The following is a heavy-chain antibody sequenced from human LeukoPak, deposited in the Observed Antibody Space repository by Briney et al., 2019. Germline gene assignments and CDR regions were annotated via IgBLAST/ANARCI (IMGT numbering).Heavy chain of an antibody. CDR1: GFTFSSYS. V-gene: IGHV3-48*04. J-gene: IGHJ4*02. CDR2: ISSSSSTI. D-gene: IGHD5-18*01. Sequence: GGSLRLSCAASGFTFSSYSMNWVRQAPGKGLEWVSYISSSSSTIYYADSVKGRFTISRDNAKNSLYLQMNSLRAEDTAVYYCAREGTAMVIDYWGQGTLVTVSS. CDR3: AREGTAMVIDY.